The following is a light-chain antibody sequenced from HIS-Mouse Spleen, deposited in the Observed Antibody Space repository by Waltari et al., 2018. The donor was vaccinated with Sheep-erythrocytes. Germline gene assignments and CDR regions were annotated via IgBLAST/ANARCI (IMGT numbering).Light chain of an antibody. CDR3: CSYAGSSTPWV. CDR2: EGS. Sequence: QSALTQPASVSGSPGQSITISCTGTSSDVGSYNLVSWYQQHPGKAPKPMIYEGSTRPSGVSKRFSGSNSGNTASLTISGLQAEDEADYYCCSYAGSSTPWVFGGGTKLTVL. CDR1: SSDVGSYNL. J-gene: IGLJ3*02. V-gene: IGLV2-23*01.